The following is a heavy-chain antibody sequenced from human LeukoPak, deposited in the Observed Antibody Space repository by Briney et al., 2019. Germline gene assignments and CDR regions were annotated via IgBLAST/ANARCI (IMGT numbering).Heavy chain of an antibody. CDR1: GFTFSKYW. J-gene: IGHJ4*02. CDR2: INTDGTVT. CDR3: ATRQWLAPPPDS. V-gene: IGHV3-74*01. D-gene: IGHD6-19*01. Sequence: GGSLRLSCAASGFTFSKYWMLWVRQAPGKGLESVSRINTDGTVTTYADSVKGRFTVSRDNADNTMFLQMNSVRDEDTAVYDCATRQWLAPPPDSWGQGTPVTVSS.